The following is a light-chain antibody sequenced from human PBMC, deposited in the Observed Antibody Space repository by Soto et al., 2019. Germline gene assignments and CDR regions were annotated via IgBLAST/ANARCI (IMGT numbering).Light chain of an antibody. V-gene: IGLV3-1*01. CDR3: QSWVSNTVV. Sequence: SYELTQPPSVSVSPGQTASITCSGDKLGDKYASWYQQKPGQSPVLVIYQNSKRPSGIPERFSGSNSGNTATLTISGTQAMDEADYYCQSWVSNTVVFGGGTKLTVL. CDR2: QNS. CDR1: KLGDKY. J-gene: IGLJ2*01.